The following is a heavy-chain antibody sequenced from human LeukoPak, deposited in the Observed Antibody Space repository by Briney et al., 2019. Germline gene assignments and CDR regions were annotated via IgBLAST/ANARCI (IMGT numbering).Heavy chain of an antibody. D-gene: IGHD2-2*02. CDR3: ARTTVHCSSTSCYTEYFQH. J-gene: IGHJ1*01. V-gene: IGHV4-59*01. CDR2: IYYSGST. CDR1: GGSISSYY. Sequence: SETLSLTCTVSGGSISSYYWSWVRQPPGKGLEWIGYIYYSGSTNYNPSLKSRVTISVDSSKNQFSLKLSSVTAADTAVYYCARTTVHCSSTSCYTEYFQHWGQGTLVTVSS.